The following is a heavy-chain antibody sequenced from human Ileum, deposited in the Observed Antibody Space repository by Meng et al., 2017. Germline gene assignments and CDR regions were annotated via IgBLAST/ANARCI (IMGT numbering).Heavy chain of an antibody. J-gene: IGHJ6*02. CDR2: ISWNGGST. V-gene: IGHV3-20*04. CDR1: GVTFDDYG. CDR3: AMGQYCSSTSCSRPNYYYYYGLDV. Sequence: GGSLRLSCAASGVTFDDYGMTWVRQAPGKGLEWVSGISWNGGSTGYADAVKGRFTISRDSAKNSLYLQMNSLRAEDTALYYCAMGQYCSSTSCSRPNYYYYYGLDVWGQGTTVTVSS. D-gene: IGHD2-2*01.